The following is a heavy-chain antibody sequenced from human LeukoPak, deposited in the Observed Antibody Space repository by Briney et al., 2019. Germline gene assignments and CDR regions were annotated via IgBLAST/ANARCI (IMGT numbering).Heavy chain of an antibody. Sequence: PGGSLRLSCAASGFTFSSYEMNWVRQAPGKGLEWVAVISYDGSNKYYADSVKGRFTISRDNSKNTLYLQMNSLRAEDTAVYYCANLVATMPFDYWGQGTLVTVSS. CDR1: GFTFSSYE. D-gene: IGHD5-12*01. CDR2: ISYDGSNK. V-gene: IGHV3-30*18. CDR3: ANLVATMPFDY. J-gene: IGHJ4*02.